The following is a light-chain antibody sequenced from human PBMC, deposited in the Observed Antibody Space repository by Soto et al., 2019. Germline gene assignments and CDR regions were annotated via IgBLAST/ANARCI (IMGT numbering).Light chain of an antibody. J-gene: IGKJ1*01. Sequence: IALTQSPATLSLSPGERATLSCSASQSVSSYLARYQQKPGQAPRLLISDASNRATGIPARFSGSGSGTDFTLTISSLEPENFAVYYGQQRSNGPPTFGQGTKV. CDR3: QQRSNGPPT. CDR2: DAS. CDR1: QSVSSY. V-gene: IGKV3-11*01.